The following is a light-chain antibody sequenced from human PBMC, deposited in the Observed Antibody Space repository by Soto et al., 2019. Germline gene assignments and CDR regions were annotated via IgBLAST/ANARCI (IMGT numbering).Light chain of an antibody. CDR3: QQYRGWPRT. V-gene: IGKV3-15*01. Sequence: EIVLTQSPATLSVSPGERVTLSCRASQSVDINLAWYQQKPGQAPRLLIYGASRATDMSGTFSGRGSGTEFTLTINNLRPEDFAVYYCQQYRGWPRTFGQGTKLEIK. CDR1: QSVDIN. J-gene: IGKJ1*01. CDR2: GAS.